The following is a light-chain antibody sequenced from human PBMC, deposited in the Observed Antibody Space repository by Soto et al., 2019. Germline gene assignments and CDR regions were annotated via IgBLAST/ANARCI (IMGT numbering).Light chain of an antibody. V-gene: IGKV3-20*01. CDR1: QSVSSKY. Sequence: EIVLTQSPGTLSLSPGERATLSCRASQSVSSKYLAWYQQKPGQAPRLLIYGVSSRATGIPDRFSGSASGTDFTLTISRLEPEDFAVYYCQQYGSSLALTFGGGTKVEIK. CDR3: QQYGSSLALT. J-gene: IGKJ4*01. CDR2: GVS.